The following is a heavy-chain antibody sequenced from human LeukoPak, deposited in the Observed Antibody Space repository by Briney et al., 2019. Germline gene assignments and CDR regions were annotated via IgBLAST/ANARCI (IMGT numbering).Heavy chain of an antibody. J-gene: IGHJ4*02. V-gene: IGHV5-51*01. D-gene: IGHD2-15*01. CDR2: IYPGDSDI. CDR3: ARSSVEVAAQIDY. CDR1: GYRFSSYW. Sequence: GESLKISCKDSGYRFSSYWIAWVRQMPGKGLEYIGIIYPGDSDIRYSPSFQGQVTISAVKSISTAYLQWSSLKASDTAMYYCARSSVEVAAQIDYWGQGTLVTVSS.